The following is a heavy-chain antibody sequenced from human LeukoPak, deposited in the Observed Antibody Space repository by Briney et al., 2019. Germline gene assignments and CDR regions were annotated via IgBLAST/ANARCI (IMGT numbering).Heavy chain of an antibody. J-gene: IGHJ4*02. D-gene: IGHD6-19*01. V-gene: IGHV3-23*01. Sequence: GGSLRLSCAASGFTFSSYAITWVRQAPGKGLEWVSAVSSNGAKTYYADSVKGRFTISRDNSKNTLYLQMNSLRAEDTAVYYCARDTYSSGWSPYFDYWGQGTLVTVSS. CDR1: GFTFSSYA. CDR2: VSSNGAKT. CDR3: ARDTYSSGWSPYFDY.